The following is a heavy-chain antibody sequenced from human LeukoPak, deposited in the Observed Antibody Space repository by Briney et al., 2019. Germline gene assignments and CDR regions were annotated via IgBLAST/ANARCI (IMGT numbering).Heavy chain of an antibody. D-gene: IGHD1-26*01. J-gene: IGHJ4*02. CDR2: ISYDGGDK. CDR1: GFSFSNYG. V-gene: IGHV3-30*18. CDR3: AKDQTVGATSFDY. Sequence: GGSLRLSCAASGFSFSNYGMHWVRQAPGKGLEWVAAISYDGGDKYYADSVKGRFTISRDNSKNTLYLQMNSLRAEDTVVYYCAKDQTVGATSFDYWGQGTLVTVSS.